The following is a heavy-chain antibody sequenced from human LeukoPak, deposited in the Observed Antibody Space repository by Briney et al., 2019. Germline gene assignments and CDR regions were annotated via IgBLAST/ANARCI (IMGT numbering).Heavy chain of an antibody. D-gene: IGHD3-22*01. V-gene: IGHV3-66*01. CDR1: GFTVSSNY. J-gene: IGHJ3*02. Sequence: PGGSLRLSCAASGFTVSSNYMSWVRQAPGKGLEWVSVIYSGGSTYYADSVKGRFTISRDNSKNTLYLQMNSLRAEDTAVYYCAREGYYDSSGYYFDAFDIWGQGTMVTVSS. CDR2: IYSGGST. CDR3: AREGYYDSSGYYFDAFDI.